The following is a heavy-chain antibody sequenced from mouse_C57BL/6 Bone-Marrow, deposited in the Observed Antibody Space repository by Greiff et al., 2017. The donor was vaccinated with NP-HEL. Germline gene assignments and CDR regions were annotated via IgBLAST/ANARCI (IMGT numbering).Heavy chain of an antibody. V-gene: IGHV1-64*01. Sequence: QVHVKQPGAELVKPGASVKLSCKASGYTFTSYWMHWVKQRPGQGLEWIGMIHPNSGSTNYNEKFKSKATLTVDKSSSTAYMQLSSLTSEDSAVYYCARASLLRFAMDYWGQGTSVTVSS. CDR3: ARASLLRFAMDY. CDR1: GYTFTSYW. J-gene: IGHJ4*01. CDR2: IHPNSGST. D-gene: IGHD1-2*01.